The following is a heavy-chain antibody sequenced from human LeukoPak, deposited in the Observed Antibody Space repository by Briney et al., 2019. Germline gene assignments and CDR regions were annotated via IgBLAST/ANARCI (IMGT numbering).Heavy chain of an antibody. CDR2: ISASNGNT. Sequence: PGGSLRLSCAASGFTFSNAWMSWVRQAPGKGLEWVSAISASNGNTYYADSVKGRFTISRDNSKNTLYLQMNSLRAEDTAVYYCAKDLSYAFDIWGRGTMVTVSS. J-gene: IGHJ3*02. CDR3: AKDLSYAFDI. V-gene: IGHV3-23*01. CDR1: GFTFSNAW.